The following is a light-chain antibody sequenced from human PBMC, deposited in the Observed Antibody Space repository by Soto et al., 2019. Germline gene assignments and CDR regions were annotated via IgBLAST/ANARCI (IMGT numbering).Light chain of an antibody. CDR2: DSS. Sequence: DIEMTQSPSTLSASVGDRVTITCRASETIRRWLAWYQQRPGKAPKVLIYDSSTLESGVPARFSGSGSETEFTLTISSLQPEDSATYYCQHYNSDPWTFGQGTKLDIK. J-gene: IGKJ1*01. CDR1: ETIRRW. CDR3: QHYNSDPWT. V-gene: IGKV1-5*01.